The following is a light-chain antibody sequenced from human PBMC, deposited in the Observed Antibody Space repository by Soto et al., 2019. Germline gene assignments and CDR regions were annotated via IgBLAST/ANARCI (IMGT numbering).Light chain of an antibody. J-gene: IGKJ4*01. CDR3: QQYNNWPLT. V-gene: IGKV3-15*01. Sequence: EIVMTQSPATLSVSPGKRATLSCRASQSVSSDLAWYQQKPGQAPRLLVYDVSTRATGIPARFSGSGSETEFTLTISSLQSEDFALYYCQQYNNWPLTFGGGTKVEIK. CDR1: QSVSSD. CDR2: DVS.